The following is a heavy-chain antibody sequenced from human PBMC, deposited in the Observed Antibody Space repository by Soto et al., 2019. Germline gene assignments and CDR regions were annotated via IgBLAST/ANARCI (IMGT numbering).Heavy chain of an antibody. J-gene: IGHJ6*03. CDR3: AREVVPAAPYYYYYMDV. V-gene: IGHV1-69*02. CDR1: GGTFSSYT. CDR2: IIPILGIA. D-gene: IGHD2-2*01. Sequence: ASVKVSCKASGGTFSSYTISWVRQAPGQGLEWMGRIIPILGIANYAQKFQGRVTITADKSTSTAYMELSSLRSEDTAVYYCAREVVPAAPYYYYYMDVWGKGTTVTVSS.